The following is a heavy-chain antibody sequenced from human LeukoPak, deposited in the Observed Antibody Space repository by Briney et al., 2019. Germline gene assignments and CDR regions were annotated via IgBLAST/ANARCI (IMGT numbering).Heavy chain of an antibody. V-gene: IGHV4-31*03. CDR2: IYYSGNT. D-gene: IGHD6-13*01. J-gene: IGHJ4*02. CDR3: ARVIAAAGTDY. Sequence: SQTLSLTCTVSGGSVSSGGYYWSWIRQHPGKGLEWIGYIYYSGNTYYNPSLKSRVTLSVDTSKNQFSLKLSSVTAADTAVYYCARVIAAAGTDYWGQGTLVTVSS. CDR1: GGSVSSGGYY.